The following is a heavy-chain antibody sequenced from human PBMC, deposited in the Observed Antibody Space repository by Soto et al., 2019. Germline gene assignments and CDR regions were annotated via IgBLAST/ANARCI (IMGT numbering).Heavy chain of an antibody. D-gene: IGHD3-22*01. J-gene: IGHJ6*02. CDR2: TFPGNSET. CDR3: ARSRYYDTTGYYPFYYYYYDMDV. CDR1: GYSFTNYW. V-gene: IGHV5-51*01. Sequence: GESLKISCKGSGYSFTNYWIGWVRQMSGKGLELMGITFPGNSETRYSPSFQGHVTISADKSISTAYLQWSSLKASDTALYYCARSRYYDTTGYYPFYYYYYDMDVWGQGTTVTVSS.